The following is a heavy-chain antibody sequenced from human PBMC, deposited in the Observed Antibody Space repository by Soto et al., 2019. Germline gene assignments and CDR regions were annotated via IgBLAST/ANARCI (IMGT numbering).Heavy chain of an antibody. CDR3: ARGNIVVVPGHVPRYHYYGMDV. Sequence: QVHLVQSGAEVKQPGASVKISCKASGYTFTNYGINWVRQAPGQGLEWMGWISAYNGNTNYAQKVQGRVTMTTDTPTSTAYMDLRSLRSDDTAVYYCARGNIVVVPGHVPRYHYYGMDVWGQGTTVTVSS. CDR1: GYTFTNYG. D-gene: IGHD2-2*01. CDR2: ISAYNGNT. J-gene: IGHJ6*02. V-gene: IGHV1-18*01.